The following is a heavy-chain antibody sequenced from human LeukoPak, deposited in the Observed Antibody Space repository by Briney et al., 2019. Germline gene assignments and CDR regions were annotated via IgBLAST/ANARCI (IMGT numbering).Heavy chain of an antibody. CDR3: ARGSSTAVIPRCFDP. Sequence: GESLKISCKGSGYTFTKYWIGWVRQMPGKGLEWMGIIYPGDSDTRCSPSFQGQVTISADKSISTAYLQWSSLKASDSAMYYCARGSSTAVIPRCFDPWGQGTLVTVSS. J-gene: IGHJ5*02. CDR1: GYTFTKYW. CDR2: IYPGDSDT. V-gene: IGHV5-51*01. D-gene: IGHD4-23*01.